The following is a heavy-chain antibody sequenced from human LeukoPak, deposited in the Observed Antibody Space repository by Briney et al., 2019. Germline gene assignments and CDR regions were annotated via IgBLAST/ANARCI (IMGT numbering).Heavy chain of an antibody. CDR2: ISYSGST. D-gene: IGHD5-12*01. Sequence: SETLSLTCTVSGGSISSSNYYWGWIRQPPGKGLEWIGSISYSGSTYYNPSLKSRVTISLDTSKNQFSLKLSSVTAADTAVYYCARPVATPRGLFDNWGQGTLVTVSS. CDR3: ARPVATPRGLFDN. J-gene: IGHJ4*02. V-gene: IGHV4-39*01. CDR1: GGSISSSNYY.